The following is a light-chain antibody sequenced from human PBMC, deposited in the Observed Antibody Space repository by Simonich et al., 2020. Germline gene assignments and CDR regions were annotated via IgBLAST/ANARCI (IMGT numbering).Light chain of an antibody. J-gene: IGLJ2*01. CDR2: DVS. CDR1: SSDVGGYNY. CDR3: SSYTSSSTVV. V-gene: IGLV2-14*03. Sequence: QSALTQPASVSGSPGQSLTIPCPENSSDVGGYNYGYWYQQHPGKAPKLMIYDVSKRPSGVSNRFSGSKSGNTASLTISGLQAEDEADYYCSSYTSSSTVVFGGGTKLTVL.